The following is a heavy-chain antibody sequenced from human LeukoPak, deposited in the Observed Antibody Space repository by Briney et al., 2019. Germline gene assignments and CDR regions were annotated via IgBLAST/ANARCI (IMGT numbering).Heavy chain of an antibody. CDR3: ARDSGSGGP. D-gene: IGHD6-19*01. J-gene: IGHJ5*02. V-gene: IGHV3-7*01. CDR1: GFTFNKYW. CDR2: IKPDGSEQ. Sequence: PGGSLRLSCAASGFTFNKYWMSWVRQPPGKGLEWVAHIKPDGSEQNYVDSVKGRFTLFRDDAKNSVYLQMNSLRVEDTAVYYCARDSGSGGPWGQGTPVTVSS.